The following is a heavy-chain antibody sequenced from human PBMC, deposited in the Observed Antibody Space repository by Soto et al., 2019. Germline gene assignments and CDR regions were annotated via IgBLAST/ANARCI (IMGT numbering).Heavy chain of an antibody. CDR3: ARRAGGIWAVDK. V-gene: IGHV3-48*02. J-gene: IGHJ4*02. CDR1: GFTFNTYS. CDR2: ISSSSSTI. Sequence: EVQLVESGGGLVQPGGSLRLSCTASGFTFNTYSMNWVRQAPGKGLEWVSYISSSSSTIYYSDSVKGRFTISRDNAKNSLYLQMNSLRDEDTAVYYCARRAGGIWAVDKWGQGTLVTVSS. D-gene: IGHD3-10*01.